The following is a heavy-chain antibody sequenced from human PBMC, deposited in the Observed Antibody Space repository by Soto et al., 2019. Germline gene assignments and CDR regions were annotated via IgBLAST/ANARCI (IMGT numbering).Heavy chain of an antibody. CDR3: ANYVGAHVRYYFDY. D-gene: IGHD3-16*01. Sequence: GGSLRLSCAASGFTFSSYAMSWVRQAPGKGLEWVSAISGSGGSTYYADSVKGRFTISRDNSKNTLYLQMNSLRAEDTAVYYCANYVGAHVRYYFDYWGQGTLVTVSS. CDR1: GFTFSSYA. CDR2: ISGSGGST. V-gene: IGHV3-23*01. J-gene: IGHJ4*02.